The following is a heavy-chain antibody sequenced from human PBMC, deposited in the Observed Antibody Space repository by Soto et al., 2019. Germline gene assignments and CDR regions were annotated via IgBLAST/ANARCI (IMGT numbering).Heavy chain of an antibody. Sequence: GGSLRLSXAASGFTFSSYAMSWVRQAPGKGLEWVSAISGSGGSTYYADSVKGRFTISRDNSKNTLYLQMNSLRAEDTAVYYCAKHPYYDSSGSWFDPWGQGTLVTVSS. J-gene: IGHJ5*02. CDR1: GFTFSSYA. D-gene: IGHD3-22*01. CDR3: AKHPYYDSSGSWFDP. CDR2: ISGSGGST. V-gene: IGHV3-23*01.